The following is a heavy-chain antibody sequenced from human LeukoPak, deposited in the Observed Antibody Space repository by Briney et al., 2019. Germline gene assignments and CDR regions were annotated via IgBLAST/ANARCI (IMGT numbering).Heavy chain of an antibody. D-gene: IGHD3-3*01. CDR2: IIPIFGTA. J-gene: IGHJ4*02. V-gene: IGHV1-69*05. CDR3: ARAAGQFFAFDY. CDR1: GGTFSSYA. Sequence: ASVKVSCKASGGTFSSYAISWVRQAPGQGLEWMGGIIPIFGTANYAQKFQGRVTITTDESTGTAYMELSSLRSEDTAVYYCARAAGQFFAFDYWGQGTLVTVSS.